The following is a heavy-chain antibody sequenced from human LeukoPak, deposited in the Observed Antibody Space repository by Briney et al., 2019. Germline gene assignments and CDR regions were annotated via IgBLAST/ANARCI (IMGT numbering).Heavy chain of an antibody. CDR2: ISWNSGSI. J-gene: IGHJ4*02. V-gene: IGHV3-9*01. CDR1: GFTFDDYA. Sequence: GGSLRLSCAASGFTFDDYAMHWVRQAPGKGLEWVSGISWNSGSIGYADSVKGRFTISRDNAKNSLYLQMNSLRSEDTAVYYCARDLGIAARRDYWGQGTLVTVSS. D-gene: IGHD6-6*01. CDR3: ARDLGIAARRDY.